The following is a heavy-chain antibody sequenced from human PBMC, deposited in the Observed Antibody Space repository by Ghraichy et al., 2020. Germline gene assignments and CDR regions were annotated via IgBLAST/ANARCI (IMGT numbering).Heavy chain of an antibody. D-gene: IGHD3-22*01. Sequence: GGSLRLSCAASGFTFSSYAISWVRQAPGKGLECVSSISGGGDSPYYADSVKGRFTISRDNSKNTVYLQMNSLRAEDTAVYYCAKSGSSSGYSPVDYWGQGTLVTVSS. CDR1: GFTFSSYA. CDR2: ISGGGDSP. CDR3: AKSGSSSGYSPVDY. J-gene: IGHJ4*02. V-gene: IGHV3-23*01.